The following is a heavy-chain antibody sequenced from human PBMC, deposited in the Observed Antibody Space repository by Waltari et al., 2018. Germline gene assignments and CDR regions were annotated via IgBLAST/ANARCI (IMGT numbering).Heavy chain of an antibody. Sequence: QVQLVESGGGVVQPGGSLRLSCAASGFPFSSYGMHWVRQAPGKGLEWVAFIRYDGSNKYYADSVKGRFTISRDNSKNTLYLQMNSLRAEDTAVYYCAKDSPSGSYGYWGQGTLVTVSS. D-gene: IGHD1-26*01. CDR3: AKDSPSGSYGY. CDR1: GFPFSSYG. CDR2: IRYDGSNK. V-gene: IGHV3-30*02. J-gene: IGHJ4*02.